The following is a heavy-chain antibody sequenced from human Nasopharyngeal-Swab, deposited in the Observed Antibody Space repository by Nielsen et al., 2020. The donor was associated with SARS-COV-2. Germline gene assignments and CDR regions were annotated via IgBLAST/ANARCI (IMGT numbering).Heavy chain of an antibody. J-gene: IGHJ4*02. V-gene: IGHV1-69*10. CDR3: AGGDYVWWSYRCTSAYFDY. Sequence: SVKVSCKASGGTFNSYAISWVRQAAGQGLEWMGWIIPILGIANYAQKFQGRVTITADKSTSTAYMKLSSLRSEDTAVYYCAGGDYVWWSYRCTSAYFDYWGQGTLVTVSS. D-gene: IGHD3-16*02. CDR1: GGTFNSYA. CDR2: IIPILGIA.